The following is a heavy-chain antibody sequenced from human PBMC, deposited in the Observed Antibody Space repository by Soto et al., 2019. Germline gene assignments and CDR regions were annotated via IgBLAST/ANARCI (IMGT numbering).Heavy chain of an antibody. Sequence: EVQLVESGGGLVQPGGSLRLSCAASGFTFSSYWRSWVRQATEKELEWVANIKQDGSEKHYVDSVKGRFTISRDNAKNSLYLQMNSLRAEDTAVHYCAVHVNRGEVHYSGQGTLVTVSS. CDR2: IKQDGSEK. D-gene: IGHD3-16*01. CDR1: GFTFSSYW. V-gene: IGHV3-7*01. J-gene: IGHJ4*02. CDR3: AVHVNRGEVHY.